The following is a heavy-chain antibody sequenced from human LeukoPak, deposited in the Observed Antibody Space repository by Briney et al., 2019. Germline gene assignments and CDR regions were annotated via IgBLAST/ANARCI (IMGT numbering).Heavy chain of an antibody. CDR1: GFTVSSNY. J-gene: IGHJ4*02. V-gene: IGHV3-30-3*01. Sequence: PGGSLRLSCAASGFTVSSNYMSWVRQAPGKGLEWVAVISYDGSNKYYADSVKGRFTISRDNSKNTLYLQMNSLRAEDTAVYYCARETYNYYDSQGGFDYWGQGTLVTVSS. D-gene: IGHD3-22*01. CDR2: ISYDGSNK. CDR3: ARETYNYYDSQGGFDY.